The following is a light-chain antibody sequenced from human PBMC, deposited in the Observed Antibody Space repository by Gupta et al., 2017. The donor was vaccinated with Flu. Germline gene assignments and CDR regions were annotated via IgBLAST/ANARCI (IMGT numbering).Light chain of an antibody. Sequence: QSVLTQPPSVSAAPGQKVTISCSGSSSNIGINHVSWYQLLPVTAPKLLIYDNDQRPSGIPDRFSGSKSGTSATLDITGLQTGDEADYYCGTWDNSRSVVVFGGGTKVAV. CDR3: GTWDNSRSVVV. J-gene: IGLJ2*01. CDR2: DND. CDR1: SSNIGINH. V-gene: IGLV1-51*01.